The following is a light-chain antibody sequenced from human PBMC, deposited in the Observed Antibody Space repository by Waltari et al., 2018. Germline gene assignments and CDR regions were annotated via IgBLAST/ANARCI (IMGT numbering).Light chain of an antibody. CDR1: SGHSTYT. CDR2: LKGSGNY. V-gene: IGLV4-60*03. Sequence: QPVLTQSSSASASLGSSVKLTCTLSSGHSTYTIAWHQQQPGKAPRFLIKLKGSGNYNTGSGVPVRFSGSSSGADRYLTISNLQSEDEADYYCETRDINTPGVFGGGTKLTVL. CDR3: ETRDINTPGV. J-gene: IGLJ3*02.